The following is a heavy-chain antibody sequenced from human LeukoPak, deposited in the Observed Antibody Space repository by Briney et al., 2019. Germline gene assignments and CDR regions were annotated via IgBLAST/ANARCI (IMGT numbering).Heavy chain of an antibody. V-gene: IGHV4-34*01. CDR3: ARDRILRAIGMDV. CDR2: INHSGST. Sequence: SETLSLTCAVYGGSFSGYYWSWIRQPPGKGREWVGEINHSGSTNYNPSLKRRVTISVDTSKNQFSLKLSSVTAADTAVYYCARDRILRAIGMDVWGKGTTVTVSS. J-gene: IGHJ6*04. CDR1: GGSFSGYY. D-gene: IGHD4-17*01.